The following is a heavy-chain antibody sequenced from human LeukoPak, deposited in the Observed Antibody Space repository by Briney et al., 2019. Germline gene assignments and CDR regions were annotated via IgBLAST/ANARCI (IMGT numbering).Heavy chain of an antibody. D-gene: IGHD6-13*01. CDR2: IHTSGST. CDR3: ARGFIAAAAFDY. J-gene: IGHJ4*02. Sequence: SETLSLTCTVSGGSISSGSYYWSWIRQPAGKGLEWIGRIHTSGSTNYNPSLKSRVTISVDTSKNQFSLKLSSVTAADTAVYYCARGFIAAAAFDYWGQGTLVTVSS. V-gene: IGHV4-61*02. CDR1: GGSISSGSYY.